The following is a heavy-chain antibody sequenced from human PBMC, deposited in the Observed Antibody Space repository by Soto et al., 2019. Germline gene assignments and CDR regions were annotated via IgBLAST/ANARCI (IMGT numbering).Heavy chain of an antibody. CDR3: ARVTAAAGTPFDY. CDR2: IYYSGST. D-gene: IGHD6-13*01. Sequence: SETLSLTCTVSGGSISSGGYYWSWIRQHPGKGLEWIGYIYYSGSTYYNPSLKSRVTISVDTSKNQFSLKLSSVTAADTAVYYCARVTAAAGTPFDYWGQGTLVTVSS. J-gene: IGHJ4*02. CDR1: GGSISSGGYY. V-gene: IGHV4-31*03.